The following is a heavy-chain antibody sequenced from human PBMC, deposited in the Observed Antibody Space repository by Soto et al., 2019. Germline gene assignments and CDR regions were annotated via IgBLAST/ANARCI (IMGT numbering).Heavy chain of an antibody. CDR2: INHSGST. J-gene: IGHJ6*02. Sequence: SETLSLTCAVYGGSFSGYYWSWIRQPPGKGQEWIGEINHSGSTNYNPSLKSRVTISVDTSKNQFSLKLSSVTAADTAVYYCARGHRLYYDFWSGSGYYYYGMDVWGQGTTVTV. D-gene: IGHD3-3*01. CDR1: GGSFSGYY. V-gene: IGHV4-34*01. CDR3: ARGHRLYYDFWSGSGYYYYGMDV.